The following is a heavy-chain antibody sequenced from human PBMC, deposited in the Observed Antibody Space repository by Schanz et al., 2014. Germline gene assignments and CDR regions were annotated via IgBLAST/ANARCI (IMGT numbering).Heavy chain of an antibody. CDR1: GYTFTSYY. V-gene: IGHV1-46*01. D-gene: IGHD3-9*01. Sequence: QVQLVQSGAEVKKPGASVKVSCKASGYTFTSYYMHWVRQAPGQGLEWMGWMNPNSGNTGYAQKFQGRVTMTADKSTSTVYMEVSGLRSEDTAVYYCARETTIITGGAFDVWGQGTMVTVSS. CDR2: MNPNSGNT. J-gene: IGHJ3*01. CDR3: ARETTIITGGAFDV.